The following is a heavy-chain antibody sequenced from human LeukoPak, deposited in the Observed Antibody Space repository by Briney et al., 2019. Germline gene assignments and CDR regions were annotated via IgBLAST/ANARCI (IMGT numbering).Heavy chain of an antibody. V-gene: IGHV3-23*01. CDR3: AKDGGTNGVCYIFGY. J-gene: IGHJ4*02. CDR1: GFTFSSYA. Sequence: PGGSLRLSCAASGFTFSSYAMSWVRQAPGKGLEWVSAISGGGGSTYYADSVKGRFTISSDNSKNTLYLQMNSLRAEDTAVYYCAKDGGTNGVCYIFGYWGQGTLVTVSS. D-gene: IGHD2-8*01. CDR2: ISGGGGST.